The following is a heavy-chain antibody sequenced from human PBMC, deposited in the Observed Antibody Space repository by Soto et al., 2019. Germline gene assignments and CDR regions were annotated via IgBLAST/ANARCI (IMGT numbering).Heavy chain of an antibody. D-gene: IGHD4-4*01. CDR3: TRGLSVTTRLWYYYYMDV. CDR2: IRSKTYGGTT. J-gene: IGHJ6*03. CDR1: GFTFGDYA. Sequence: GGSLRLSCTASGFTFGDYAMSWFRQAPGKGLEWVGFIRSKTYGGTTEYAASVKGRFTISRDDSKTIASLQMNSLKTEDTAVYYCTRGLSVTTRLWYYYYMDVWGKGTTVTVSS. V-gene: IGHV3-49*03.